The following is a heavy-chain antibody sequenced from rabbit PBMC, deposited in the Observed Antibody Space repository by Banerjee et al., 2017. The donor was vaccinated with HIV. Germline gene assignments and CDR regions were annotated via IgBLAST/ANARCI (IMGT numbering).Heavy chain of an antibody. CDR2: IVAGSSGST. CDR1: GFSFSSSYY. CDR3: VRGVAGYGYTFNL. V-gene: IGHV1S45*01. J-gene: IGHJ4*01. Sequence: QQQLEESGGCLVKPGGTLTLTCTAFGFSFSSSYYMCWVRQAPGKGLEWIACIVAGSSGSTYYASWAKGRFTISKTSSTTVTLQMTTLTAADTATYFCVRGVAGYGYTFNLWGPGTLVTVS. D-gene: IGHD6-1*01.